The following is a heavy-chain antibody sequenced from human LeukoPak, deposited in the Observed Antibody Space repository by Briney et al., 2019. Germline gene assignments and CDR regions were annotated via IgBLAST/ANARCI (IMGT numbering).Heavy chain of an antibody. D-gene: IGHD3-22*01. Sequence: SETLSLTCAVYGGSISSYYWSWIRQPPGKGLEWIGYIYYSGSTNYNPSLKSRLTISVDTSKTQFSLKLSSVTAADTAVYYCVRPDSSGYNYVDWGQGTLVTVSS. CDR3: VRPDSSGYNYVD. CDR2: IYYSGST. J-gene: IGHJ4*02. CDR1: GGSISSYY. V-gene: IGHV4-59*01.